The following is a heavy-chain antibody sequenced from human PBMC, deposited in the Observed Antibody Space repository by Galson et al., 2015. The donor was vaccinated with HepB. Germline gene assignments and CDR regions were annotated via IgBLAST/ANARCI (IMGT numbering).Heavy chain of an antibody. CDR3: AHQGRSSGWYVVDY. V-gene: IGHV2-5*02. D-gene: IGHD6-19*01. Sequence: PALVKPTQTLTLTCTFSGFSLSTSGVGVGWICQPPGKALEWLALIYWDDDKRYSPSLKGRLTITKDTSKNQVVLTMTNMDPVDTATYYCAHQGRSSGWYVVDYWGQGTLVTVSS. J-gene: IGHJ4*02. CDR1: GFSLSTSGVG. CDR2: IYWDDDK.